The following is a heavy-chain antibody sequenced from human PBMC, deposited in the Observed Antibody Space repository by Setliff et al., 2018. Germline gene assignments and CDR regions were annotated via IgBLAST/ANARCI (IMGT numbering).Heavy chain of an antibody. CDR3: ARVTIAVAGYFDF. J-gene: IGHJ4*02. CDR1: GYTFTNYG. D-gene: IGHD6-19*01. CDR2: IIPIFGTA. V-gene: IGHV1-69*05. Sequence: GASVKVSCKASGYTFTNYGVTWVRQAPGQGLEWMGGIIPIFGTANYAQKFQGRVTITTDESTSTAYMELRSLRSDDTAVYYCARVTIAVAGYFDFWGQGTQVTVSS.